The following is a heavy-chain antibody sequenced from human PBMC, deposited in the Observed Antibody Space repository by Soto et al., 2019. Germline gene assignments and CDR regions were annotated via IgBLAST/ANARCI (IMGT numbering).Heavy chain of an antibody. Sequence: PGGPLRLSCAASGFTFSSYAMHWVRQAPGKGLEWVAVISYDGSNKYYADSVKGRFTISRDNSKNTLYLQMNSLRAEDTAVYYCARGAFESIAAAGTDPEKGAFDIWGQGTMVTVSS. D-gene: IGHD6-13*01. CDR2: ISYDGSNK. CDR1: GFTFSSYA. CDR3: ARGAFESIAAAGTDPEKGAFDI. V-gene: IGHV3-30-3*01. J-gene: IGHJ3*02.